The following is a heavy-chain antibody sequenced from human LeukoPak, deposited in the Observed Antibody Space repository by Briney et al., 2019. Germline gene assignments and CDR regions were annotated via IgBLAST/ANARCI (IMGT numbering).Heavy chain of an antibody. CDR3: ASLCREYSSGWRYYYYYYMDV. D-gene: IGHD6-19*01. V-gene: IGHV4-34*01. CDR1: GGSFSGYY. CDR2: INHSGST. J-gene: IGHJ6*03. Sequence: SETLSLTCAVYGGSFSGYYWSWIRQPPGKGLEWIGEINHSGSTNYNPSLKSRVTISVDTSKNQFSLKLSSVTAADTAVYYCASLCREYSSGWRYYYYYYMDVWGKGTTVTVSS.